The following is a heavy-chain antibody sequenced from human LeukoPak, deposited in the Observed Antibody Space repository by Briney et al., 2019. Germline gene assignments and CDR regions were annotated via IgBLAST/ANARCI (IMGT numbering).Heavy chain of an antibody. Sequence: GGSLRLSCAASRFAFSSYAMTWVRQAPGKGLEWVSLVSGSGGSTYYADSVKGRFTISRDNSKNTLYLQMNSLRAEDTAVYYCAKDQSHPWIVVVPAASDYWGQGTLVTVSS. CDR2: VSGSGGST. D-gene: IGHD2-2*01. CDR1: RFAFSSYA. V-gene: IGHV3-23*01. J-gene: IGHJ4*02. CDR3: AKDQSHPWIVVVPAASDY.